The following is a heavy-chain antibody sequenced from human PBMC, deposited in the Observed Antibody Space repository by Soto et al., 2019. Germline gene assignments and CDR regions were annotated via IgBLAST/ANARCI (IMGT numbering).Heavy chain of an antibody. CDR2: IVTLFGTA. J-gene: IGHJ4*02. Sequence: ASVKVSCKASGGTFSSHSINWVRQAPGQGLGWMGGIVTLFGTANYAQNFQGRVTITADQSTGTVYMDLSSLRSDDTAVYYCAREVGYGDFSAALLDWGQGTLVTVSS. CDR1: GGTFSSHS. V-gene: IGHV1-69*13. D-gene: IGHD4-17*01. CDR3: AREVGYGDFSAALLD.